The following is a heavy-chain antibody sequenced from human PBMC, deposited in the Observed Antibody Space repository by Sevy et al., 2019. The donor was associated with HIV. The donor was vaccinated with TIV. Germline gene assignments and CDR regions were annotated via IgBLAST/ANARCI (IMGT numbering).Heavy chain of an antibody. CDR2: ISGSGGST. J-gene: IGHJ3*02. D-gene: IGHD2-2*01. V-gene: IGHV3-23*01. CDR3: LKDQSLMVVVPSARAKHSHDVVWSGYCGGFDI. Sequence: GGSLRLSCAASGFTFSSYAMSWVRQAPGKGLEWVSAISGSGGSTYYADSVKGSFTISRDNTKNTPNRQTNGLGADDKAVYYRLKDQSLMVVVPSARAKHSHDVVWSGYCGGFDIWGQGTMVTVSS. CDR1: GFTFSSYA.